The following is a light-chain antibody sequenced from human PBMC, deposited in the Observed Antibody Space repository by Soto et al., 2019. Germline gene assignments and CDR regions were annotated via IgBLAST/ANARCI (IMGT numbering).Light chain of an antibody. V-gene: IGLV2-11*01. CDR1: SSDVGTYNY. CDR2: DVS. J-gene: IGLJ2*01. Sequence: QSALTQPRSVSGPPGQSVSISCSGTSSDVGTYNYVSWYQQHPGKAPKLMIYDVSKRPSGVPDRFSGSESGNTASLTISGLQAEDEADYYCCSYAGGYTHAVFGGGTK. CDR3: CSYAGGYTHAV.